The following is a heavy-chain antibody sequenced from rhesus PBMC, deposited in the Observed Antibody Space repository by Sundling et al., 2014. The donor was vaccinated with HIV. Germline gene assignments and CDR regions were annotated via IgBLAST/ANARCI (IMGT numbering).Heavy chain of an antibody. J-gene: IGHJ3*01. D-gene: IGHD1-44*01. Sequence: QLQLQESGPGLVKPSETLSLTCEVSGGSLSIYYWGWIRQPPGKGLEWMGYISAGSGRTDYNPSLKSRVTISTDTSKNQLSLKLNSVTAADTAVYYCARESPHIVGSILSDAFDLWGHGLRVTVSS. V-gene: IGHV4-165*01. CDR3: ARESPHIVGSILSDAFDL. CDR2: ISAGSGRT. CDR1: GGSLSIYY.